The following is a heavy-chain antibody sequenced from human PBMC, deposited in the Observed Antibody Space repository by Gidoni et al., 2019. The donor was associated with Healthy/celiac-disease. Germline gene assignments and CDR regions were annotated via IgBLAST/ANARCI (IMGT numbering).Heavy chain of an antibody. CDR2: IYTSGST. V-gene: IGHV4-61*02. CDR1: GGSISSGSYY. D-gene: IGHD3-10*01. J-gene: IGHJ4*02. Sequence: QVQLQESGPGLVKPSQTLSLTCTVSGGSISSGSYYWSWIRQPAGKGLEWIGRIYTSGSTNYNPSLKSRVTISVDTSKNQFSLKLSSVTAADTAVYYCARDGPNYYGSGSYSFPDYWGQGTLVTVSS. CDR3: ARDGPNYYGSGSYSFPDY.